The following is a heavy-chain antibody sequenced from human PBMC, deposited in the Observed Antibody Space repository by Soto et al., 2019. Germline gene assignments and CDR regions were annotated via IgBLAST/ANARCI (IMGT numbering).Heavy chain of an antibody. CDR1: GGTFSSYA. CDR2: IIPIFGTA. Sequence: GASVKVSCKASGGTFSSYAISWVRQAPGQGLEWMGGIIPIFGTANYAQKFQGRVTITADESTSTAYMELSSLRSEDTAVYYCATRWVNSNYTTFYYYYYGMDAWGQGTTVTVSS. D-gene: IGHD4-4*01. CDR3: ATRWVNSNYTTFYYYYYGMDA. V-gene: IGHV1-69*13. J-gene: IGHJ6*02.